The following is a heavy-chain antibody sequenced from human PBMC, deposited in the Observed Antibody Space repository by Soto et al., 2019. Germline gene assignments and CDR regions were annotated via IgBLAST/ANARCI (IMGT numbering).Heavy chain of an antibody. Sequence: GGSLRLSCAASGFTFSSYAMSWVRQAPGKGLEWVSAISGSGGSTYYADSVKGRFTISRDNSKNTLYLQMNSLRAEDTAVYYCAKGLVVVPAEEGDYWGQGTLVTVSS. V-gene: IGHV3-23*01. CDR1: GFTFSSYA. CDR3: AKGLVVVPAEEGDY. J-gene: IGHJ4*02. CDR2: ISGSGGST. D-gene: IGHD2-2*01.